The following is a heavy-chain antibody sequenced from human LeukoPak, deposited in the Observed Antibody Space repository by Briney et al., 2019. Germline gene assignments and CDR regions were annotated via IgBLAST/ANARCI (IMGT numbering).Heavy chain of an antibody. CDR3: AKDLTTVTTQGDY. CDR1: GFTFSSYG. CDR2: IRYDGSDK. V-gene: IGHV3-30*02. D-gene: IGHD4-17*01. Sequence: GSLRLSCAASGFTFSSYGMHWVRQAPGKGLEWVAFIRYDGSDKYYPDSVKGRFTISRDNSKNMLYLQMNSLRAEDTAVYYCAKDLTTVTTQGDYWGQGTLVTVSS. J-gene: IGHJ4*02.